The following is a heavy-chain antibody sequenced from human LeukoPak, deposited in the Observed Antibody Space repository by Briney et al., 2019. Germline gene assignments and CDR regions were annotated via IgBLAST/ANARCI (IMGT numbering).Heavy chain of an antibody. J-gene: IGHJ3*02. Sequence: SQTLSLTCAISGDSVSSNSAAWNWIRQSPSRGLEWLGRTYYRSKWYNDYAVSVKSRITINPDTSKNQFSLQLNSVTPEDTAVYYCARPRPIRYYYGSGHDAFDIWGQGTMVTVSS. D-gene: IGHD3-10*01. CDR2: TYYRSKWYN. CDR1: GDSVSSNSAA. CDR3: ARPRPIRYYYGSGHDAFDI. V-gene: IGHV6-1*01.